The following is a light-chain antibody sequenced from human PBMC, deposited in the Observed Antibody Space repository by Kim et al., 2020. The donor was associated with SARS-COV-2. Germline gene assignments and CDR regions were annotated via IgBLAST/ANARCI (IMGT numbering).Light chain of an antibody. V-gene: IGKV1-5*01. J-gene: IGKJ4*01. Sequence: DIQMTQSPSTLSASVGDRVTITCRASQSISKWLAWYQQKAGKAPKLLIYEASSLKTGVPSRFSGSRSGTEFTLTISSLQPDDVATYYCQQYDSSFGGGTTVDIK. CDR1: QSISKW. CDR2: EAS. CDR3: QQYDSS.